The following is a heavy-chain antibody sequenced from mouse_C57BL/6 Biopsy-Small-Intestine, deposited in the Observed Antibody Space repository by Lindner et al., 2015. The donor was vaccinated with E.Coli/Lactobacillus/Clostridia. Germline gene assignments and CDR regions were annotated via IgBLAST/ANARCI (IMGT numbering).Heavy chain of an antibody. CDR1: GYTFTEYT. CDR3: ARHEDGTGTWAY. CDR2: FYPGSGSL. V-gene: IGHV1-62-2*01. Sequence: VQLQRSGAELVKPGASVKLSCKASGYTFTEYTVHWVKQRSGQGLEWIGWFYPGSGSLKYNEKFKDKATLTADKSSSTVYMELSRLTSEDSAVYFCARHEDGTGTWAYWGQGTLVTVSA. D-gene: IGHD4-1*01. J-gene: IGHJ3*01.